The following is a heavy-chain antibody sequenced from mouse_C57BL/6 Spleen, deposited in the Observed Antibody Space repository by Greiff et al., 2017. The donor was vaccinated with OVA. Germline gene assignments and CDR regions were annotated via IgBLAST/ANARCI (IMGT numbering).Heavy chain of an antibody. J-gene: IGHJ4*01. Sequence: QVQLQQSGPELVKPGASVKLSCKASGYTFTSYDINWVKQRPGQGLEWIGWLYPRDGCTQSHEKFTGQATLTVDTSSSTAYMELHSLTSEDSAVYFGARLGRNDAMDYWGQGTSVTVSS. CDR1: GYTFTSYD. CDR2: LYPRDGCT. CDR3: ARLGRNDAMDY. V-gene: IGHV1-85*01.